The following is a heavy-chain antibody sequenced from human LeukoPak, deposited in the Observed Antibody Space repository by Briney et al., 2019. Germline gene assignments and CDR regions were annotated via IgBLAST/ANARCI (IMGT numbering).Heavy chain of an antibody. V-gene: IGHV1-8*01. CDR2: MNPNSGNT. J-gene: IGHJ6*03. CDR3: ARVSGGVIMYYYYYMDV. Sequence: ASVKVSCKASGYTFTSYDINWVRQATGQGLEWMGWMNPNSGNTGYAQKFQGRVTMTRNTSISTAYMELSSPRSEDTAVYYCARVSGGVIMYYYYYMDVWGKGTTVTVSS. CDR1: GYTFTSYD. D-gene: IGHD3-10*01.